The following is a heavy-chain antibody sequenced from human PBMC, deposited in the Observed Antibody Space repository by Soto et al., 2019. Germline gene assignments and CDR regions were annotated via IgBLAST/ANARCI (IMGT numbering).Heavy chain of an antibody. CDR1: GFTFSSYG. V-gene: IGHV3-33*01. CDR2: IWYDGSNK. CDR3: ARDLEYDFWSGPGYYYGMDV. D-gene: IGHD3-3*01. Sequence: QVQLVESGGGVVQPGRSLRLSCAASGFTFSSYGMHWVRQAPGKGLEWVAVIWYDGSNKYYADSVKGRFTISRDNSKNTLYLQMNSLRAEDTAVYYCARDLEYDFWSGPGYYYGMDVWGQGTTVTVSS. J-gene: IGHJ6*02.